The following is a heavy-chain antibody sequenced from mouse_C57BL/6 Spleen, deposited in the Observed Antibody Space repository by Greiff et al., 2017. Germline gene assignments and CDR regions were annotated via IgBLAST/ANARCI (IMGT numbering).Heavy chain of an antibody. Sequence: QVQLQQSGAELVRPGASVTLSCKASGYTFTDYEMHWVKQTPVHGLEWIGAIDPETGGTAYNQKFKGKAILTADKSSSTAYMELRSLTSEDSAVYYCTREGTYRGYFGYWGQGTTLTVSS. J-gene: IGHJ2*01. CDR1: GYTFTDYE. CDR3: TREGTYRGYFGY. CDR2: IDPETGGT. V-gene: IGHV1-15*01. D-gene: IGHD5-1*01.